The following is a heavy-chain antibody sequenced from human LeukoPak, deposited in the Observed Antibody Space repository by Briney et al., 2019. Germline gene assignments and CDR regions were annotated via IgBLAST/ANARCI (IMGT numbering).Heavy chain of an antibody. V-gene: IGHV5-51*01. CDR1: GYSFTSYW. CDR2: LYPGDSDT. CDR3: ATGALGYCSSTSCLDY. J-gene: IGHJ4*02. Sequence: GESLKISCKGSGYSFTSYWIGWVRQMPGKGLEWMGILYPGDSDTRYSPSFQGQVTISADKSISTAYLQWSSLKASDTAMHYCATGALGYCSSTSCLDYWGQGTLVTVSS. D-gene: IGHD2-2*01.